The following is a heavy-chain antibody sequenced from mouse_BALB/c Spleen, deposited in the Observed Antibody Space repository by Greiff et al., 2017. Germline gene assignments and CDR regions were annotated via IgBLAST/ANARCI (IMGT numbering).Heavy chain of an antibody. CDR3: TREGANWDRGFAY. J-gene: IGHJ3*01. V-gene: IGHV1-69*01. Sequence: QVQLQQPGAELVMPGASVKMSCKASGYTFTDYWMHWVKQRPGQGLEWIGNIYPSDSYTNYNQKFKDKATLTVDKSSSTAYMQLSSPTSEDSAVYYCTREGANWDRGFAYWGQGTLVTVSA. CDR2: IYPSDSYT. D-gene: IGHD4-1*01. CDR1: GYTFTDYW.